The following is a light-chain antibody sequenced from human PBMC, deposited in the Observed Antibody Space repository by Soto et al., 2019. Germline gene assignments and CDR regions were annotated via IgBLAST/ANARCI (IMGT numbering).Light chain of an antibody. CDR2: GAS. V-gene: IGKV1-17*03. CDR1: QGISHY. CDR3: LQHNTYPLT. Sequence: DIQMTQSPSAVSASVGERVTITCRASQGISHYLAWYQQRPGRVPKRLIYGASTLASGVPSRFSGSGSGTEFTLTISSLQPEDFGTYYCLQHNTYPLTFGGGTKVE. J-gene: IGKJ4*01.